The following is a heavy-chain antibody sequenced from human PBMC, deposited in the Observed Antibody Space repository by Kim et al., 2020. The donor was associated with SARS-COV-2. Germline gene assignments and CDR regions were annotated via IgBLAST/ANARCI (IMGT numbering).Heavy chain of an antibody. D-gene: IGHD6-13*01. CDR3: ARDSSRTYYFDY. J-gene: IGHJ4*02. CDR1: GFTFSSYA. CDR2: ISYDGSTK. V-gene: IGHV3-30-3*01. Sequence: GGSLRLSCAVSGFTFSSYAMHWVRQAPGKGLEWVAVISYDGSTKYYADSVKGRFTISRDNSKNTLYLQMNILRAEDTAVYYGARDSSRTYYFDYWGQGT.